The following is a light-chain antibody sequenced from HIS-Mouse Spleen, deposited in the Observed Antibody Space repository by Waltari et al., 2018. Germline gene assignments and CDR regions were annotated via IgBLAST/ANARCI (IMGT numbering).Light chain of an antibody. CDR3: CSYAGSYPVV. CDR1: SSDVGVYNY. Sequence: QSALTQPRSVPGSPGQSVPLSCTGTSSDVGVYNYVSWYQQHPGKAPKLMIYDVSTRPSGVPDRFSGSKSGNTASLTISGLQAEDEADYYCCSYAGSYPVVFGGGTKLTVL. V-gene: IGLV2-11*01. CDR2: DVS. J-gene: IGLJ2*01.